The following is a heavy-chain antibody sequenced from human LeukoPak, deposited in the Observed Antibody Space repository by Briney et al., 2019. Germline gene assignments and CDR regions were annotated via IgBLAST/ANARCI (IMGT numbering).Heavy chain of an antibody. J-gene: IGHJ3*02. CDR1: GGSISIYY. CDR3: ARRASGRSLSGFDI. D-gene: IGHD1-26*01. V-gene: IGHV4-4*07. Sequence: SETLSLTCTVSGGSISIYYWNLIRQPAGKGLQWIGHISTRGSTNYNPSLKSGVTMSIDTSKNQFSLNLSSVTAADPPVFYLARRASGRSLSGFDIWGEGTMVTVSS. CDR2: ISTRGST.